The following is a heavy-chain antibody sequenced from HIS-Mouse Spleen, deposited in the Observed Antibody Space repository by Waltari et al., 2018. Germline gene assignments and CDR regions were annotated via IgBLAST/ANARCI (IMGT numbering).Heavy chain of an antibody. J-gene: IGHJ5*02. CDR2: INHSGRT. Sequence: QVQLQQWGAGLLKPSETLSLTCAVYGGSFSGYYWSWIRQPPGKGLEWIGEINHSGRTNYNPSLKSRVTISVDTSKNQFSLKLSSVTAADTAVYYCARGRGIVVPPEGFDPWGQGTLVTVSS. V-gene: IGHV4-34*01. CDR1: GGSFSGYY. D-gene: IGHD3-22*01. CDR3: ARGRGIVVPPEGFDP.